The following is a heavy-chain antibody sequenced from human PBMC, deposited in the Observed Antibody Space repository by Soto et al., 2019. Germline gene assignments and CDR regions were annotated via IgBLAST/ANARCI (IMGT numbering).Heavy chain of an antibody. CDR1: GYTFTSYA. CDR2: INPIIGIA. Sequence: GASVKVSCKASGYTFTSYAMHWVRQAPGQRLEWMGRINPIIGIANYALKFQGRVTITADKSTSTAYMELSSLRSEDTAVYYCARDDRQKEEGLKNWFDPWGQGTLVTVSS. J-gene: IGHJ5*02. CDR3: ARDDRQKEEGLKNWFDP. V-gene: IGHV1-69*04.